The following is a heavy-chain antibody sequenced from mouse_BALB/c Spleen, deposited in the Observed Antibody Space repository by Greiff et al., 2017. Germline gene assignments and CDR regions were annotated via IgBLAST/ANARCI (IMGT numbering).Heavy chain of an antibody. CDR1: GFNINDYY. CDR2: IDPENGTT. D-gene: IGHD2-4*01. Sequence: VQLQQSGAELVRPGASVKLSCTASGFNINDYYMHWVKQRPEQGLEWIGWIDPENGTTIYDPKFQGKASITADTSSNTAYLQLSSLTSEDTAVYYCAIYYEYGWLAYWGQGTLVTVSA. J-gene: IGHJ3*01. V-gene: IGHV14-1*02. CDR3: AIYYEYGWLAY.